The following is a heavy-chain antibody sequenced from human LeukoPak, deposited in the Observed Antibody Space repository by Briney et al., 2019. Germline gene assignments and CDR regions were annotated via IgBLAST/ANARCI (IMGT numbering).Heavy chain of an antibody. Sequence: PGGSLRLSCAASGFTFSSYGMHWVRQAPGKGREWVAVIWYDGSNKYYADSVKGRFTISRDNSKNTLYLQMNSLRAEDTAVYYCALAVAGTWFDPWGQGTLVTVSS. V-gene: IGHV3-33*01. J-gene: IGHJ5*02. CDR2: IWYDGSNK. D-gene: IGHD6-19*01. CDR3: ALAVAGTWFDP. CDR1: GFTFSSYG.